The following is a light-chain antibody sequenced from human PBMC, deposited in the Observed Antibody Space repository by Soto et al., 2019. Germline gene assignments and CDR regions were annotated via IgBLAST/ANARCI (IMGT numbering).Light chain of an antibody. CDR1: QGISNY. V-gene: IGKV1-27*01. CDR3: RKYDSAPWT. Sequence: DIQMTQSPSSLSASVRDRVTITCRASQGISNYLAWYQQKPGKVPKLLIYAASTLQSGVPSRFSGSGSGTDLTLTISSLQPEDVATYYCRKYDSAPWTFGQGTKVEIK. J-gene: IGKJ1*01. CDR2: AAS.